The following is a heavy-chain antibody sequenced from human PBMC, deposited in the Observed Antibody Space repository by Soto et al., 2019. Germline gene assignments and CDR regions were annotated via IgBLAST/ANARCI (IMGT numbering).Heavy chain of an antibody. V-gene: IGHV3-33*01. Sequence: GGSLRLSCAASGFTFSSYGMHWVRQAPGKGLEWVAVIWYDGSNKYYADSVKGRFTISRDNSKNTLYLQMNSLRAEDTAVYYCARDPSPPRTKSLLYYHYYGMDVWGQGTTVTVSS. CDR1: GFTFSSYG. J-gene: IGHJ6*02. CDR3: ARDPSPPRTKSLLYYHYYGMDV. CDR2: IWYDGSNK.